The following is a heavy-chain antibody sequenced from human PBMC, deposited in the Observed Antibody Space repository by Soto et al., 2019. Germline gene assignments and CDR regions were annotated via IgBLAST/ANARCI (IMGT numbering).Heavy chain of an antibody. V-gene: IGHV3-48*01. CDR2: ISSSSSTI. CDR1: GFTFSSYS. Sequence: GGSLRLSCAASGFTFSSYSMNWVRQAPGKGLEWVSYISSSSSTIYYADSVKGRFTISRDNAKNSLYLQMNSLRAEDTAVYYCARDTSSGYDLYAFDIWGQGTMVTVSS. J-gene: IGHJ3*02. D-gene: IGHD5-12*01. CDR3: ARDTSSGYDLYAFDI.